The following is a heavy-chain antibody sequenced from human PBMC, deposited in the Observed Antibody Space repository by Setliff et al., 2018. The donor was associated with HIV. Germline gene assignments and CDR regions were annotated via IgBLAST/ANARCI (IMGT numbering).Heavy chain of an antibody. CDR2: IFPILAIT. Sequence: SVKVSCKASGGTFSTYAVSWVRQAPGQGLEWMGSIFPILAITNYAQKFQGRVTITADRSTSTVYMELSSLRSEDTAVYYCVRGTLDFWGQGNLVTVSS. V-gene: IGHV1-69*04. CDR1: GGTFSTYA. CDR3: VRGTLDF. J-gene: IGHJ4*02.